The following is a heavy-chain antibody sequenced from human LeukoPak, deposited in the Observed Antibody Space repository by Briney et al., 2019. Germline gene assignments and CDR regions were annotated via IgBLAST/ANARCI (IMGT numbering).Heavy chain of an antibody. CDR2: INQDESKT. D-gene: IGHD6-6*01. CDR1: GFTFSTSW. Sequence: GGSLRLSCAASGFTFSTSWMSWVRQAPGKGLEWVATINQDESKTYYVDSVRGRFTISRDNAKNSLYLQMNSLRADDTAVYFCAREYSSSARDYWGQGTLVTVPS. CDR3: AREYSSSARDY. V-gene: IGHV3-7*05. J-gene: IGHJ4*02.